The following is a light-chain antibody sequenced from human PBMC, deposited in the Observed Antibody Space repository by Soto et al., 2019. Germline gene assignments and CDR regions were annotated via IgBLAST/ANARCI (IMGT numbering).Light chain of an antibody. CDR3: QQYGSSLFT. CDR2: GTS. CDR1: QSVSSKY. V-gene: IGKV3-20*01. Sequence: EIVLTQSPGTLSLSPGERATLSCRASQSVSSKYLAWYQQKPGQAPRVLIYGTSIRASGVPERFSGGGSGTGFTLTITSLETEDFAVYYCQQYGSSLFTFGPGTKVDFK. J-gene: IGKJ3*01.